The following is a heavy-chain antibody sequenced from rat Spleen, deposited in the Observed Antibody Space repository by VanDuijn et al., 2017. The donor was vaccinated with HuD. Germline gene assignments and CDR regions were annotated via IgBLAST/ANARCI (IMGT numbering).Heavy chain of an antibody. CDR3: TTDWASPYFDY. V-gene: IGHV5-27*01. D-gene: IGHD3-8*01. Sequence: EVKLVESGGGLVQPGRSLKLSCAASGFTFSNYDMAWVRQAPTKGLEWVASISPSGGSIHYRDSMKGRFTVSRDNAKSTLYLQMDSLRSEDTATYYCTTDWASPYFDYWGQGVMVTVSS. CDR1: GFTFSNYD. CDR2: ISPSGGSI. J-gene: IGHJ2*01.